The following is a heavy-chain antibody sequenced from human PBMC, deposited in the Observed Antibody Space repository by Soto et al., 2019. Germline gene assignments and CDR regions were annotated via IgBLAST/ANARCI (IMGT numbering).Heavy chain of an antibody. Sequence: GSLRLSCAASGLSVSSSDMSWVRQASGKGLEWVSVIYSGGSTHDADSVKGRFTISRDNSKNTVHLQMNSLRVDDTAVYFCSTSSRNEYHFAMDAWGQGTTVTVSS. CDR1: GLSVSSSD. CDR2: IYSGGST. V-gene: IGHV3-53*01. CDR3: STSSRNEYHFAMDA. J-gene: IGHJ6*02. D-gene: IGHD6-6*01.